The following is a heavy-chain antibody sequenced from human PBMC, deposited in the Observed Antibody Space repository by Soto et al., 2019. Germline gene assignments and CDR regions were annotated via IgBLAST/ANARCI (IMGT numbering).Heavy chain of an antibody. CDR2: IYYSGST. J-gene: IGHJ5*02. D-gene: IGHD3-22*01. Sequence: LSLAWPFSEGYLIRGGYHWSWPHKHPGKGIEWIGYIYYSGSTYYNPSLKSRVTISVDTSKNQFSLKLSPVTAADTAVYYCARGKIGKYYSDSSGYAGFDPGGPGTMGT. V-gene: IGHV4-31*02. CDR1: EGYLIRGGYH. CDR3: ARGKIGKYYSDSSGYAGFDP.